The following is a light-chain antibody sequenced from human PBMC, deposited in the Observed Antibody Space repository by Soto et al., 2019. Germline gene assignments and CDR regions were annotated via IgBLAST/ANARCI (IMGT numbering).Light chain of an antibody. Sequence: ENVLTQSPGTLSLSPGDRATLSCRASRSLNSNYLAWYQQKPGQAPRLLIYDASNRATGIPDRFSGRGSGTDFTLTISRLEPEDCAVYYCQQYGGSPITFGQGTRLEIK. CDR3: QQYGGSPIT. J-gene: IGKJ5*01. CDR2: DAS. V-gene: IGKV3-20*01. CDR1: RSLNSNY.